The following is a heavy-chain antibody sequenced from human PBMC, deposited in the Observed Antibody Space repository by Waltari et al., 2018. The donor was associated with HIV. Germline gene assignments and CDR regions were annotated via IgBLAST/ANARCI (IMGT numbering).Heavy chain of an antibody. CDR2: VYLGGST. CDR3: ARALTRGLWDS. Sequence: QLVESGGGLIQPGGSLSLSCAASGFSVSDDYRSWVRQAPGKRPGLFSVVYLGGSTDYADSVRGRFTTSRDESKNMLYLQMNSLSAEDTAVYYCARALTRGLWDSWGQGTLVSVSS. V-gene: IGHV3-53*01. J-gene: IGHJ4*02. D-gene: IGHD2-2*01. CDR1: GFSVSDDY.